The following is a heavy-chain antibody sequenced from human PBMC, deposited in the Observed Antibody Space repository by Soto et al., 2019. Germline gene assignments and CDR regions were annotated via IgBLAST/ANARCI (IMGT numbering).Heavy chain of an antibody. J-gene: IGHJ4*02. CDR3: AGDLGGFPDY. D-gene: IGHD5-12*01. V-gene: IGHV1-18*01. Sequence: ASVKVSCKASGYTFTSYGISWVRQAPGQGLEWMGWISAHNGNTKYEQKLQGRVTMTTDTSTSTAYMELRSLRSDDTAVYYCAGDLGGFPDYWGQGTLVTVSS. CDR2: ISAHNGNT. CDR1: GYTFTSYG.